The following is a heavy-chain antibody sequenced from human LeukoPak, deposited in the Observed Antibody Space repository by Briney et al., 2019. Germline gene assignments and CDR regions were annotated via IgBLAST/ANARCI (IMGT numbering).Heavy chain of an antibody. J-gene: IGHJ6*02. D-gene: IGHD3/OR15-3a*01. V-gene: IGHV3-13*01. CDR1: GFTFSSYD. CDR2: IGTAGDT. CDR3: ARAPCSMDGCYGMDV. Sequence: PGGSLRLSCAASGFTFSSYDMHWVRQATGKGLEWVSAIGTAGDTYYPGSVKGRFTISRENAKNSLYLQMNSLRAGDTAVYYCARAPCSMDGCYGMDVWGQGTTVTVSS.